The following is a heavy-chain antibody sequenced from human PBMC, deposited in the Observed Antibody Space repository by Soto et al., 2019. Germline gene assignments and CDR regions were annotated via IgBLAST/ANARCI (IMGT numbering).Heavy chain of an antibody. D-gene: IGHD2-21*01. CDR2: INPETGGT. J-gene: IGHJ6*02. CDR1: GYTFTGYY. V-gene: IGHV1-2*02. Sequence: ASVKVSCKASGYTFTGYYVHWVREAPGQGLEWMGWINPETGGTSYAQKFQGRVTLSRDTSINTAYLELSSLRFDDAAVYFCARERFQVISDGMDVWGQGATVTVSS. CDR3: ARERFQVISDGMDV.